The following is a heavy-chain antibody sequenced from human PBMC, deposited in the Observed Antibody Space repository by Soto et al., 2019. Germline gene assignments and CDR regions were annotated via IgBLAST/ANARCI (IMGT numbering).Heavy chain of an antibody. CDR1: GFTFIPYT. V-gene: IGHV3-30-3*01. CDR3: ARGGGFCGADCYKGGIDY. D-gene: IGHD2-21*02. Sequence: GGSLRLSCAASGFTFIPYTMHWVRQTPGKGLEWVAVISYDGSDKNYADSVRGRFTISRDNSKNTLFLQMNSLRAEDTALYYCARGGGFCGADCYKGGIDYWGQGALVTVSS. J-gene: IGHJ4*02. CDR2: ISYDGSDK.